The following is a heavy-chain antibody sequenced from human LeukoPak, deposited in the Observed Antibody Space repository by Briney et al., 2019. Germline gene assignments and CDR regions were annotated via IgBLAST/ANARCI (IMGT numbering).Heavy chain of an antibody. CDR2: LKEDRTEE. CDR1: GFDFSSFS. D-gene: IGHD3-3*01. J-gene: IGHJ3*02. Sequence: PGGSLRLSCAASGFDFSSFSMSWVRQAPGKGLEWVANLKEDRTEEEYLDSVKGRFTISRDNAKNSLYLQMNSLRAEDMALYYCAKAPYYDFWSGLSRGAFDIWGQGTMVTVSS. CDR3: AKAPYYDFWSGLSRGAFDI. V-gene: IGHV3-7*03.